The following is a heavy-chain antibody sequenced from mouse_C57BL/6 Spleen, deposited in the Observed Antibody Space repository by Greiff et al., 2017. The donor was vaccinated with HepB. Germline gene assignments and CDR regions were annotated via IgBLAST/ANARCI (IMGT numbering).Heavy chain of an antibody. CDR3: ARGIYYDSLFAY. D-gene: IGHD2-4*01. CDR1: GYTFTDYN. Sequence: EVQLQQSGPELVKPGASVKIPCKASGYTFTDYNMDWVKQSHGKSLEWIGDINPNNGGTIYNQKFKGKATLTVDKSSSTAYMELRSLTSEDTAVYYCARGIYYDSLFAYWGQGTLVTVSA. V-gene: IGHV1-18*01. J-gene: IGHJ3*01. CDR2: INPNNGGT.